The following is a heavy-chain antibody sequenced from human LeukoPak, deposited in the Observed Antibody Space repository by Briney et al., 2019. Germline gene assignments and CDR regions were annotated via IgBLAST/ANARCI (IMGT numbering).Heavy chain of an antibody. Sequence: GGSLRLSCAASGFTFDDYAMHWVRQAPGKGLEWVSGISWNSGSIGYADSVKGRFTISRDSAKNSLYLQMNSLRAEDMALYYCAKDFNYDFWSGYIDYWGQGTLVTVSS. J-gene: IGHJ4*02. V-gene: IGHV3-9*03. CDR1: GFTFDDYA. CDR3: AKDFNYDFWSGYIDY. CDR2: ISWNSGSI. D-gene: IGHD3-3*01.